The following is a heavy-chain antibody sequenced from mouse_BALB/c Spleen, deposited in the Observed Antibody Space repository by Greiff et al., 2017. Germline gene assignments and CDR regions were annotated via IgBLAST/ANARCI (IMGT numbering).Heavy chain of an antibody. CDR3: AREGIITTVVARGMDY. D-gene: IGHD1-1*01. Sequence: QVQLKESGPGLVAPSQSLSITCTVSGFSLTGYGVNWVRQPPGEGLEWLGMIWGDGSTDYNSALKSRLSISKDNSKSQVFLKMNSLQTDDTARYYCAREGIITTVVARGMDYWGQGTSVTVSS. CDR2: IWGDGST. CDR1: GFSLTGYG. V-gene: IGHV2-6-7*01. J-gene: IGHJ4*01.